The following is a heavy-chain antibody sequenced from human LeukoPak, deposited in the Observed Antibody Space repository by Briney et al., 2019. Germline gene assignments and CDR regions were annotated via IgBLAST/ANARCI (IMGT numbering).Heavy chain of an antibody. CDR2: IYYSGST. D-gene: IGHD2-21*02. CDR3: AKVVTATHYWYFDL. CDR1: GGSISSYY. Sequence: PSETLSLTCTVSGGSISSYYWSWIRQPPGKGLEWIGYIYYSGSTNYNPSLKSRVTISVDTSKNQFSLKLSSVTAADTAVYYCAKVVTATHYWYFDLWGRGTLVTVSS. V-gene: IGHV4-59*08. J-gene: IGHJ2*01.